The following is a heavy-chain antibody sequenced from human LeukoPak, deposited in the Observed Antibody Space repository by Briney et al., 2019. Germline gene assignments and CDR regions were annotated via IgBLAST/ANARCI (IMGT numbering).Heavy chain of an antibody. CDR1: GGSFSDYY. Sequence: SETLSLTCGVYGGSFSDYYWSWIRQPPGKGLEWIGEINHSGSTNYNPSLKSRITISVDTSKNNFSLKLSSVTAADTAVYYCARRHVQYSSSSDPYYFDYWGQGTLVTVSS. D-gene: IGHD6-6*01. CDR2: INHSGST. J-gene: IGHJ4*02. V-gene: IGHV4-34*01. CDR3: ARRHVQYSSSSDPYYFDY.